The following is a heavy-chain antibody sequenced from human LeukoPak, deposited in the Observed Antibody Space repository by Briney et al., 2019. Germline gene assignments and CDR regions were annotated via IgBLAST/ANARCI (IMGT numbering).Heavy chain of an antibody. D-gene: IGHD1-26*01. CDR3: ARVGGNY. CDR2: AYYSGHT. V-gene: IGHV4-59*12. J-gene: IGHJ4*02. CDR1: GGSISDNY. Sequence: SETLSLTCTVSGGSISDNYWGWIRQPPGKGLEWIGYAYYSGHTNYNSSLKSRVTMSLDTSKSQFSLRLSSVTAADTAVYYCARVGGNYWGQGTLVTVSS.